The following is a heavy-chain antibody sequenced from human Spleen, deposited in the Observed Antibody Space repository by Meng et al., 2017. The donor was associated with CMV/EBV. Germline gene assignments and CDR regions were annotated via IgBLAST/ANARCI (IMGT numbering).Heavy chain of an antibody. Sequence: CSASGITFSSSGLHWIRQAPGKGLEWVAVIWYDGSTYYYADSVKGRFTISRDDAKTSPYLQMNSLSAEDTALYYCARVSQKWTFDPWGQGTLVTVSS. CDR3: ARVSQKWTFDP. CDR2: IWYDGSTY. V-gene: IGHV3-33*01. J-gene: IGHJ5*02. D-gene: IGHD2-8*01. CDR1: GITFSSSG.